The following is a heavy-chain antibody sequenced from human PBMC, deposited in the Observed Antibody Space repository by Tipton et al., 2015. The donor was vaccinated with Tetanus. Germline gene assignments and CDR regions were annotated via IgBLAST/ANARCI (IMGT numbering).Heavy chain of an antibody. D-gene: IGHD3/OR15-3a*01. Sequence: LRLSCTVSGGSISSSNYYWGWIRQPPGKGLEWIGRIYYSGSTSYNPSLKSRVTISVDTSKNQFSLELNSVTAADTAVYYCARRGGDFSTGYYDSWGQGTLVTVSS. CDR3: ARRGGDFSTGYYDS. CDR1: GGSISSSNYY. V-gene: IGHV4-39*01. J-gene: IGHJ4*02. CDR2: IYYSGST.